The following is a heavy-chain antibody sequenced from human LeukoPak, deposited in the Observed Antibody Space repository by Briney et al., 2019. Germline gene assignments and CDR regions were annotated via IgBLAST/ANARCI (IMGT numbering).Heavy chain of an antibody. CDR3: ATEGGSYTPGYYYYGMDV. J-gene: IGHJ6*02. CDR1: GYTLTELS. D-gene: IGHD1-26*01. CDR2: FDPEDGET. V-gene: IGHV1-24*01. Sequence: ASVKVSCKVSGYTLTELSMHWVRQAPGKGLEWMGGFDPEDGETIYAQKFQGRVTMTKDTSTDTAYMELSSLRSEDTAVYYCATEGGSYTPGYYYYGMDVWGQGTTVTVSS.